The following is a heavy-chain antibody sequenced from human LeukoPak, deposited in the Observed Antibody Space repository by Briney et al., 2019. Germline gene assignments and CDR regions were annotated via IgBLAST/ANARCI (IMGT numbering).Heavy chain of an antibody. J-gene: IGHJ3*02. CDR1: GFTFSSYA. Sequence: LPWGALRLSCAASGFTFSSYAMNWVRQAPGKGLEWVSTISDSGGNTYYADSVKGRFTISRDNTKNTLYLQMNSLRAEDTAVYHCAKSRHSWLPNAFDIWGQGTMVTVSS. CDR2: ISDSGGNT. D-gene: IGHD6-13*01. CDR3: AKSRHSWLPNAFDI. V-gene: IGHV3-23*01.